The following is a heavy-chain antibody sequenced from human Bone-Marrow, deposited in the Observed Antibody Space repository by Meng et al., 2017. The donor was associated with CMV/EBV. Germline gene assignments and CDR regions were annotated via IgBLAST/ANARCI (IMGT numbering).Heavy chain of an antibody. CDR3: ARVSLDPRGYFDY. Sequence: GGSLRLSCVASGFSLSSYDMNWVRQAPGKGLEWVSHISSSGSTRHYADSVKGRFTISRDNAKNSLYLQMNSLRAEDTAVYYCARVSLDPRGYFDYWGQGTLVTVSS. CDR1: GFSLSSYD. J-gene: IGHJ4*02. CDR2: ISSSGSTR. V-gene: IGHV3-48*03. D-gene: IGHD1-1*01.